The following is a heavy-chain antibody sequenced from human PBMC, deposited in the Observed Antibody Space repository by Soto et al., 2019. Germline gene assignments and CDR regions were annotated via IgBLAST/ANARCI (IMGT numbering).Heavy chain of an antibody. CDR2: ISGSGGST. CDR3: AKETIPIFRPRRPYYFDY. V-gene: IGHV3-23*01. J-gene: IGHJ4*02. Sequence: EVQLLESGGGLVQPGGSLRLSCAASGFTFSSYAMSWVRQAPGKGLEWVSAISGSGGSTYYADSVKGRFTISRDNSKNTLYLQMNGLRAEDTAVYYCAKETIPIFRPRRPYYFDYWGQGTLVTVSS. CDR1: GFTFSSYA. D-gene: IGHD3-9*01.